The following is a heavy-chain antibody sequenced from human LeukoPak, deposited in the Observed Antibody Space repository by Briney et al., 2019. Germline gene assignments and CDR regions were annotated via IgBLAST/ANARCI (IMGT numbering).Heavy chain of an antibody. CDR2: ISYDGSNK. Sequence: PGGSLRLSCAASGFTFNSYAMHWVRQAPGKGLEWVAVISYDGSNKYYADSVKGRFTISRDNSKNTLYLQMNSLRTEDTAVYYCARVLMPFEIAGAGGSFDYWGQGTLVTVSS. D-gene: IGHD6-13*01. CDR1: GFTFNSYA. J-gene: IGHJ4*02. V-gene: IGHV3-30-3*01. CDR3: ARVLMPFEIAGAGGSFDY.